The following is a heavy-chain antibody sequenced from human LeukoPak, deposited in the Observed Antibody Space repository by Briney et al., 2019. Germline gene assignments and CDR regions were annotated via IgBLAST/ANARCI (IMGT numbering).Heavy chain of an antibody. V-gene: IGHV3-20*04. CDR3: ARGTLKAAATDFDY. J-gene: IGHJ4*02. Sequence: PGGSLRLSCAASGFTFDDYGMSWVRQAPGKGLEWDSGINWNGGSTVYADSVKGRFTISRDNAKNSLYLQMNSLRAEDTALYYCARGTLKAAATDFDYWGQGTLVTVSS. D-gene: IGHD6-13*01. CDR1: GFTFDDYG. CDR2: INWNGGST.